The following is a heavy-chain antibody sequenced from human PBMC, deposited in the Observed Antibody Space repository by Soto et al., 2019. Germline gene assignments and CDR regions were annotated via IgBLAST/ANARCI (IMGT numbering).Heavy chain of an antibody. CDR2: IFYSGNT. CDR3: ARDRPAGTTDY. V-gene: IGHV4-31*03. J-gene: IGHJ4*02. CDR1: EVYVSNPYY. D-gene: IGHD1-7*01. Sequence: PSETLSLNCTFSEVYVSNPYYWTWVRQRPGEGLEWIGYIFYSGNTYYNPSLKGRASFSLDTSKNQFSLKLFSMTAADTALYYCARDRPAGTTDYWGLGTLVTVSS.